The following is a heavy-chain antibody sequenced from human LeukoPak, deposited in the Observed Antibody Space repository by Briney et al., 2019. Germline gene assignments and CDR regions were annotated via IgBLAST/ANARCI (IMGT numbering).Heavy chain of an antibody. CDR3: ARLVMVRYCSGGSCSSFDY. J-gene: IGHJ4*02. CDR2: IYCSGST. D-gene: IGHD2-15*01. CDR1: GGSISSSSYY. Sequence: PSETLSLTCTVSGGSISSSSYYWGWIRQPPGKGLEWIGSIYCSGSTYYNPSLKSRVTISVDTSKNQFSLKLSSVTAADTAVYYCARLVMVRYCSGGSCSSFDYWGQGTLVTVSS. V-gene: IGHV4-39*01.